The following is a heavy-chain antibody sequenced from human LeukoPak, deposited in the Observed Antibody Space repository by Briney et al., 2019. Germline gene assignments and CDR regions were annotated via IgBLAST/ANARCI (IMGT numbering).Heavy chain of an antibody. Sequence: PSETLSLTCTVSGDSISNYFWSWIRQPPRKGLEWMAYVHYSGSTNYNPSLKSRVTISVDTSKNQFSLKLSSVTAADTAVYYCARGLYPGYWGQGTLVTVSS. CDR2: VHYSGST. D-gene: IGHD2/OR15-2a*01. CDR3: ARGLYPGY. J-gene: IGHJ4*02. CDR1: GDSISNYF. V-gene: IGHV4-59*12.